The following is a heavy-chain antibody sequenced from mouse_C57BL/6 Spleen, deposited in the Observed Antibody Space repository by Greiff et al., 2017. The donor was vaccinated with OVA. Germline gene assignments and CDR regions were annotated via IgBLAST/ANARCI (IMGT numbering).Heavy chain of an antibody. D-gene: IGHD1-1*01. CDR2: INPNNGGT. V-gene: IGHV1-22*01. CDR3: ARFYYGSRDWYFDV. J-gene: IGHJ1*03. Sequence: EVQLQQSGPELVKPGASVKMSCKASGYTFTDYNMHWVKQSHGKSLEWIGYINPNNGGTSYNQKFKGKATLTVNKSSSTAYMELRSLTSEDSAVYYCARFYYGSRDWYFDVWGTGTTVTVSS. CDR1: GYTFTDYN.